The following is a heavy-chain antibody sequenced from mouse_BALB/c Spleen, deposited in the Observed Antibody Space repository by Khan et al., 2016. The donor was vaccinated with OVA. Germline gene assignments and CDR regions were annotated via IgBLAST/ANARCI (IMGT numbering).Heavy chain of an antibody. CDR2: IWGDGST. CDR1: GFSLTGYG. D-gene: IGHD1-1*01. V-gene: IGHV2-6-7*01. J-gene: IGHJ3*01. Sequence: QVQLKESGPGLVAPSQSLSITCTVSGFSLTGYGVNWVRQPPGKGLEWLGMIWGDGSTDYNSALKSRLSISKDNSKSQVFLTMSGLQTDDTANYYCARGRYYYGKGLPYWGQGTLVTVSA. CDR3: ARGRYYYGKGLPY.